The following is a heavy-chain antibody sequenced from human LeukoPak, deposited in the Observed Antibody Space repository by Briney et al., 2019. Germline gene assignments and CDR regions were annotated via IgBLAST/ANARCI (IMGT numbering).Heavy chain of an antibody. CDR3: ARLPGYCSSNSCYKMTIPFDY. D-gene: IGHD2-2*02. J-gene: IGHJ4*02. CDR2: INSDGSIT. Sequence: GGSLRLSCAASGFTFTTYWMHWVRQAPGKGLVWVSHINSDGSITSYADSVKGRFTISRDNAKNTLYLQMNSLRAEDTAVYYCARLPGYCSSNSCYKMTIPFDYWGQGTLVTVSS. V-gene: IGHV3-74*01. CDR1: GFTFTTYW.